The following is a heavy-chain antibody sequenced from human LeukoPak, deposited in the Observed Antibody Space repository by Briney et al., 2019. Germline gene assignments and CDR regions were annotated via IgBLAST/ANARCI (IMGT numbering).Heavy chain of an antibody. CDR3: ARGNAFDY. Sequence: SETLSLTCTVSGYSISSGYYWGWIRQPPGKGLEWIGSIHYSGSPHYSPSLKSRVTISVDTSKNQFSLNLISVTAADTAVYYCARGNAFDYWGQGALVTVSS. D-gene: IGHD1-1*01. CDR1: GYSISSGYY. J-gene: IGHJ4*02. V-gene: IGHV4-38-2*02. CDR2: IHYSGSP.